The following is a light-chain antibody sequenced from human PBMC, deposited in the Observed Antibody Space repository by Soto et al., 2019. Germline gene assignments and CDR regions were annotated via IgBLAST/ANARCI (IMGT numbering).Light chain of an antibody. Sequence: QSVLTQPPSVSGAPGQRVTISCTGSSSNIGAGYDVHWYQQLPGTAPKLLIYGNSNRPSGVPDRFSGSKSGTSASLAITGLKAEDEADYYCQSYDSSSVVFGGGTKLTVL. CDR3: QSYDSSSVV. J-gene: IGLJ2*01. CDR2: GNS. CDR1: SSNIGAGYD. V-gene: IGLV1-40*01.